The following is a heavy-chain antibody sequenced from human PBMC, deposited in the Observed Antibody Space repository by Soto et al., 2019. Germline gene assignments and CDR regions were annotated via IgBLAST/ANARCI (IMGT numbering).Heavy chain of an antibody. CDR3: VRDLYRSATMPCLDH. V-gene: IGHV3-23*01. CDR1: GFTFINYA. Sequence: GGSLRLSCEASGFTFINYAISWGRQSPGKGLEWVSSISDTGGDSYYADSMDGRFTVSRDNSKNTLYLQINSLRAEDTAIYYCVRDLYRSATMPCLDHWGQGALVTVSS. D-gene: IGHD1-1*01. J-gene: IGHJ4*02. CDR2: ISDTGGDS.